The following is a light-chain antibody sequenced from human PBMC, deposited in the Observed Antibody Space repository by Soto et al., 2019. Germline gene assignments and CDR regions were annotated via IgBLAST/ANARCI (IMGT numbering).Light chain of an antibody. Sequence: SYELTQPPSVSVAPGQTARITCGGNNMGSKSVHWYQQKPGQAPVVVIYYDPDRPSGIPERFSGSNAGNTATLTISRVEAGDEADYYCQVWDTSSDHWVFGGGTKVTVL. V-gene: IGLV3-21*04. CDR3: QVWDTSSDHWV. CDR1: NMGSKS. CDR2: YDP. J-gene: IGLJ3*02.